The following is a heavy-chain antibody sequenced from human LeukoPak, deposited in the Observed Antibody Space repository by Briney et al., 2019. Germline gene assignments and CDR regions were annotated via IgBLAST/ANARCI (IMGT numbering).Heavy chain of an antibody. Sequence: GGSLRLSCAASGFTFSPYGMHWFRKAPGKGLEGVAVIWHDGSKFYVDSVKGRFTISRDNSKNTLYLQMNSLRTEDTAVYYCGRGKASGGYSEYGLDALEMWGQGTMVTVSS. CDR2: IWHDGSK. CDR1: GFTFSPYG. CDR3: GRGKASGGYSEYGLDALEM. V-gene: IGHV3-33*01. J-gene: IGHJ3*02. D-gene: IGHD1-26*01.